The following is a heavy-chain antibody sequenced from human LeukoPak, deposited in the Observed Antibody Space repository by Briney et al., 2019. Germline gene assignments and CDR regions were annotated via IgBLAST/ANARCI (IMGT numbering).Heavy chain of an antibody. J-gene: IGHJ6*03. CDR3: ARAKGEYSYGLIWYYYMDV. V-gene: IGHV1-18*01. CDR1: GYTFTSYG. Sequence: GASVKVSCKASGYTFTSYGISWVRQAPGQGLEWMGWISVYNGNTNYAQKLQGRVTMTTDTSTNTAYMELRSLRSDDTAVYYCARAKGEYSYGLIWYYYMDVWGKGTTVTISS. D-gene: IGHD5-18*01. CDR2: ISVYNGNT.